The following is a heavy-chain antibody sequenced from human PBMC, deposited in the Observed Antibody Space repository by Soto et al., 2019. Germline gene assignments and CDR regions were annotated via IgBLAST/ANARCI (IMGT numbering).Heavy chain of an antibody. D-gene: IGHD3-22*01. CDR3: AKLTYYDSSGYKDY. CDR2: ICGSGGST. Sequence: GGSLRLSCAASGFTFSSYAMSWVRQAPGKGLEWVSAICGSGGSTYYADSVKGRLTISRDNSKNTLYLQMNSLRAEDTAVYYCAKLTYYDSSGYKDYWGQGTLVTVSS. J-gene: IGHJ4*02. V-gene: IGHV3-23*01. CDR1: GFTFSSYA.